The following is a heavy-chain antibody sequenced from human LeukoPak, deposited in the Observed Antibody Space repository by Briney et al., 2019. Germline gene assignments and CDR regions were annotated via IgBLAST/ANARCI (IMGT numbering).Heavy chain of an antibody. Sequence: PGGSLRLFCAASGFTFSSYGMHWVRQAPGKGLEWVAVIWYDGSNKYYADSVKGRFTISRDNSKNTLYLQMNSLRAEDTAVHYCARELRYDSSGYYENLFDYWGQGTLVTVSS. CDR1: GFTFSSYG. D-gene: IGHD3-22*01. J-gene: IGHJ4*02. CDR3: ARELRYDSSGYYENLFDY. V-gene: IGHV3-33*01. CDR2: IWYDGSNK.